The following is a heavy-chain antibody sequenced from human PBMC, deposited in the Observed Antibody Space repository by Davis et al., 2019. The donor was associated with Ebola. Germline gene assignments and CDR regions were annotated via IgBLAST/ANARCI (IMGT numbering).Heavy chain of an antibody. V-gene: IGHV4-34*01. J-gene: IGHJ4*02. CDR3: ASQAAGHYDFWSGYLPGIDY. CDR2: INHSGST. D-gene: IGHD3-3*01. CDR1: GGSFSGYY. Sequence: MPGGSLRLSCAVYGGSFSGYYWSWIRPLPGKGLEWIGEINHSGSTNYNPSLKSRVTISVDTSKNQFSLKLSSVTAADTAVYYCASQAAGHYDFWSGYLPGIDYWGQGTLVTVSS.